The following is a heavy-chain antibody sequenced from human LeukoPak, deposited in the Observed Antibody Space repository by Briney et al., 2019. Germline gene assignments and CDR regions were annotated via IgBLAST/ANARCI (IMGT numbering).Heavy chain of an antibody. CDR2: INHSGST. J-gene: IGHJ4*02. CDR1: GGSFSGYY. D-gene: IGHD6-19*01. Sequence: SETLSLTCAVYGGSFSGYYWSWIRQPPGKGLEWVGEINHSGSTNYNPSLKSRVTISVDTSKNQFSLKLSSVTAADTAVYYCARVQAVAETFFDYWGQRTLVTVSS. CDR3: ARVQAVAETFFDY. V-gene: IGHV4-34*01.